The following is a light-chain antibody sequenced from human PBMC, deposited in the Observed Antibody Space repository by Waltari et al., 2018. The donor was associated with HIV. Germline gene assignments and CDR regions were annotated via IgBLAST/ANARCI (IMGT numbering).Light chain of an antibody. J-gene: IGLJ2*01. V-gene: IGLV2-8*01. Sequence: QSALTQPPSASGSPGQSVTLSCTGTSSDVEGYNSVSWYQHLPGKAPKLMIFEVNKRPSGVPDRFSGSQSGNTASLTVSGLQPEDEADYYCSSHAGSNLFVVFGGGTKLTVL. CDR2: EVN. CDR1: SSDVEGYNS. CDR3: SSHAGSNLFVV.